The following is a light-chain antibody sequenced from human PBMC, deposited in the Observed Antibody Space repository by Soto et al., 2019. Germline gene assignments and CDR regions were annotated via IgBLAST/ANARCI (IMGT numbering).Light chain of an antibody. CDR3: QQYNSYWT. CDR2: DAS. Sequence: DIQMTQSPSPLSASVGDRVTITCRASQSISSWLAWYQQKPVKAPNLLIYDASSLESGVPSRFSGSGSGTEFTLTISSLQPDDFATYYCQQYNSYWTFGQGTKV. V-gene: IGKV1-5*01. J-gene: IGKJ1*01. CDR1: QSISSW.